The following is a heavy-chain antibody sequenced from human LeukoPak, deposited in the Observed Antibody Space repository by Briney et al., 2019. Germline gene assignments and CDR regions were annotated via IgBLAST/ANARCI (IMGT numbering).Heavy chain of an antibody. CDR3: ARDRYDSSGYYSDY. CDR2: IYYSGST. Sequence: SETLSLTCTVSGGSISSYYWSWIRQPPGKGLEWIGYIYYSGSTNYNPSLKSRVTISVDTSKNKCSLTLSSVTAADTAVYYCARDRYDSSGYYSDYWGQGTLVIVSA. V-gene: IGHV4-59*01. D-gene: IGHD3-22*01. CDR1: GGSISSYY. J-gene: IGHJ4*02.